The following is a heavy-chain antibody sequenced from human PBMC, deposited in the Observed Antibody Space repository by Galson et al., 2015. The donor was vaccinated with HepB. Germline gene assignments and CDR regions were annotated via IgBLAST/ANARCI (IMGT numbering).Heavy chain of an antibody. V-gene: IGHV3-43*01. CDR1: GFTFDDYT. J-gene: IGHJ5*02. D-gene: IGHD3-3*01. Sequence: SLRLSCAASGFTFDDYTMHWVRQAPGKGLEWVSLISWDGGSTYYADSVKGRFTISRDNSKNSLYLQMNSLRTEDTALYYCAKDARRITIFGGWFDPWGQGTLVTVSS. CDR3: AKDARRITIFGGWFDP. CDR2: ISWDGGST.